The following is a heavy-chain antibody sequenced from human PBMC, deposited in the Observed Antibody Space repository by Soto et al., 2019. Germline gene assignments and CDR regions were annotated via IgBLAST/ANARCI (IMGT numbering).Heavy chain of an antibody. J-gene: IGHJ5*02. CDR3: TTDLSYYHILTGRRALDP. Sequence: PGRSLRLSCAASGFTFSNAWMNWVRQAPGKGLEWVGRIKSKTDGGTTDYAAPVKGRFTISRDDSKNTLYLQMNSLKTEDTAVYYCTTDLSYYHILTGRRALDPWGEGTLVTVSS. CDR1: GFTFSNAW. D-gene: IGHD3-9*01. V-gene: IGHV3-15*07. CDR2: IKSKTDGGTT.